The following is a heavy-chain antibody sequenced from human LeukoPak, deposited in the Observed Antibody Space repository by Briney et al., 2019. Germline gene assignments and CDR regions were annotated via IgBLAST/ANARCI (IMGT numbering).Heavy chain of an antibody. J-gene: IGHJ5*02. D-gene: IGHD5-18*01. V-gene: IGHV3-43*02. CDR1: GFIFDDYV. CDR3: AKARWLPLMMFDP. Sequence: GGSLTLSCAASGFIFDDYVMHWVRQAPGKGLEWVSLITGDGGSTYYADSVKGRFTVSRDNSKISLYLQMNSLRTEDTALYYCAKARWLPLMMFDPWGQGTLVTVPS. CDR2: ITGDGGST.